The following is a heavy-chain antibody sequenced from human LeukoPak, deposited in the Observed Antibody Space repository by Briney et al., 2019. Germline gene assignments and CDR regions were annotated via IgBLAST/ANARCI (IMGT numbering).Heavy chain of an antibody. CDR3: ARDITIFGVAPQNWFDP. V-gene: IGHV4-4*07. Sequence: SETLSLTCTVSGGSISSYYWSWIRQPAGKGLEWIGRIYTSGSTNYNPSLKSRVTMSVDTSKNQFPLKLSSVTAADTAVYYCARDITIFGVAPQNWFDPWGQGTLVTVSS. D-gene: IGHD3-3*01. CDR2: IYTSGST. CDR1: GGSISSYY. J-gene: IGHJ5*02.